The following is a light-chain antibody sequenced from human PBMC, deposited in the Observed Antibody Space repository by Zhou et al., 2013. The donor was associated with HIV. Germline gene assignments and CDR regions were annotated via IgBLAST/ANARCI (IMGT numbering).Light chain of an antibody. V-gene: IGKV1-39*01. CDR1: QSISTY. Sequence: DIQMTQSPSSLSASVGDRVTITCRASQSISTYLNWYQQKPGKAPKLLIYGASNLQSGVPSGFSGSGSGTDFNLTISSLQPEDIATYYCQQYDNLLFTFGPGTKVDIK. CDR3: QQYDNLLFT. J-gene: IGKJ3*01. CDR2: GAS.